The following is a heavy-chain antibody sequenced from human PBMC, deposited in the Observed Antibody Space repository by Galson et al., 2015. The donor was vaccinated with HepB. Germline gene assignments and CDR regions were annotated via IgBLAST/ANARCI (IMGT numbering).Heavy chain of an antibody. CDR2: FDPEDGET. CDR3: ATEPFSSGWAHWYFDL. J-gene: IGHJ2*01. CDR1: GYTLTELS. D-gene: IGHD6-19*01. Sequence: SVKVSCKVSGYTLTELSMHWVRQAPGKGLEWMGGFDPEDGETIYAQKFQGRVTMTEDTSTDTAYMELSSLRSEDTAVYYCATEPFSSGWAHWYFDLWGRGTLVTVSS. V-gene: IGHV1-24*01.